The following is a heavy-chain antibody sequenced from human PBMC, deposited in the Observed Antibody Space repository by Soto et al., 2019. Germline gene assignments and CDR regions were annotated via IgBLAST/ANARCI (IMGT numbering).Heavy chain of an antibody. Sequence: GGSLRLSCAASGFTFSSYGMHWVRQAPGKGLEWVAVIWYDGSNKYYADSVKGRFTISRDNSKNTLYLQMNSLRAEDTAVYFCARDDIKHDYRGEGVFDYWGQGTLVTVSS. D-gene: IGHD4-17*01. CDR1: GFTFSSYG. CDR3: ARDDIKHDYRGEGVFDY. CDR2: IWYDGSNK. J-gene: IGHJ4*02. V-gene: IGHV3-33*01.